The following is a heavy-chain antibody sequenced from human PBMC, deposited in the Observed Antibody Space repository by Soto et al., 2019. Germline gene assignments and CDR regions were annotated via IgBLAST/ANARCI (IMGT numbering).Heavy chain of an antibody. J-gene: IGHJ4*02. V-gene: IGHV1-18*01. CDR2: ISAHNDNT. CDR1: GYTFTSYG. CDR3: ARGRYGDY. Sequence: QVNLVQSGAEVRKPGASVKVSCKGSGYTFTSYGIAWVRQAPGQGLEWMGWISAHNDNTNYAQTVQGRVTVTRDTSTSTAYMELRNLRSDDTAVYYCARGRYGDYWGQGALVTVSS. D-gene: IGHD1-1*01.